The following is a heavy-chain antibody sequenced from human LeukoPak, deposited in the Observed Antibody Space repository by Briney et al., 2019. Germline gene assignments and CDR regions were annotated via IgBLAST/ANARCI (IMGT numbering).Heavy chain of an antibody. CDR2: IYYSGST. Sequence: SEALSLICTVSGGSISSYYWSWIRQPPGKGLEWIGYIYYSGSTNYNPSLKGRVTISVDTSKNQFSLKLSSVTAADTAVYYCARMVPMDVWGQGTTVTVSS. CDR3: ARMVPMDV. J-gene: IGHJ6*02. CDR1: GGSISSYY. D-gene: IGHD3-10*01. V-gene: IGHV4-59*01.